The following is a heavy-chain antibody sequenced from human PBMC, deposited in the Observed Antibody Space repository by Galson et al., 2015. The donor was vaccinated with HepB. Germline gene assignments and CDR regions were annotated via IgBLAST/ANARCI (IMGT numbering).Heavy chain of an antibody. D-gene: IGHD6-19*01. CDR3: AFSSGYNSDTKAPALFDY. V-gene: IGHV5-10-1*01. CDR1: GNSFSDYW. CDR2: IDPSDSNT. Sequence: QSGAEVKKPGESLTISCKASGNSFSDYWISWVRQMPGKGLEWMGRIDPSDSNTNYSPSFHGHVTISADQSISTAYLQWSSLRASDTAIYYCAFSSGYNSDTKAPALFDYWGQGTLVTVSS. J-gene: IGHJ4*02.